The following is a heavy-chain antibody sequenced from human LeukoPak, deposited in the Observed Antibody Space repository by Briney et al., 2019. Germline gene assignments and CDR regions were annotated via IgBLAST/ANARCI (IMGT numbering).Heavy chain of an antibody. Sequence: SETLSLTCAVYAGSFIGYYWSWIRQPPGKGLEWIGEINHSGSTNYNPSLKSRVTISVDTSKNQFSLKLSSVTAADTAVYYCARATWIQLWLIDYWGQRTLVSVSS. CDR2: INHSGST. V-gene: IGHV4-34*01. CDR3: ARATWIQLWLIDY. CDR1: AGSFIGYY. J-gene: IGHJ4*02. D-gene: IGHD5-18*01.